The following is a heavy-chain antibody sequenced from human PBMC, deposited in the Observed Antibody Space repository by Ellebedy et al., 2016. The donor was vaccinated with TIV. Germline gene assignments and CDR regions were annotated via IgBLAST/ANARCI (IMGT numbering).Heavy chain of an antibody. D-gene: IGHD4-17*01. CDR3: AKAPSYGERGAGYYYGMDV. Sequence: GGSLRLXXAASGFTFSSYAMSWVRQAPGKGLEWVSAISGSGGSTYYADPVKGRFTISRDNSKNTLYLQMNSLRAEDTAVYYCAKAPSYGERGAGYYYGMDVWGQGTTGTVSS. CDR1: GFTFSSYA. CDR2: ISGSGGST. J-gene: IGHJ6*02. V-gene: IGHV3-23*01.